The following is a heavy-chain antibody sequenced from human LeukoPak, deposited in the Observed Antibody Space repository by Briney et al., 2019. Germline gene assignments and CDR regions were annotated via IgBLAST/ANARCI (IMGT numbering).Heavy chain of an antibody. CDR1: GFTFCNAW. D-gene: IGHD3-16*01. CDR2: IKSKTDGCTT. J-gene: IGHJ4*02. Sequence: KPGGSLRLSCAASGFTFCNAWMSWVRQAPGKGLEWVGRIKSKTDGCTTDYAAPVKGRFTISRDDSKNTLYLQMNSLKTEDTAVYYCTGEYYDYVWGSYDSPWWGIADDYWGQGTLVTVSS. CDR3: TGEYYDYVWGSYDSPWWGIADDY. V-gene: IGHV3-15*01.